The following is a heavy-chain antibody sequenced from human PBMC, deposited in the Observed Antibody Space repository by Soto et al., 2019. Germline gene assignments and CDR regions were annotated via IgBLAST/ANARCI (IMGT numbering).Heavy chain of an antibody. D-gene: IGHD5-18*01. Sequence: SETLSLTCAVSGGSISSGGYSWSWIRQPPGKGLEWIGYIYHSGSTYYNPSLKSRVTISVDRSKNQFSLKLSSVTAADTAVYYCARGGVTADYWGQGTLVTVSS. V-gene: IGHV4-30-2*01. J-gene: IGHJ4*02. CDR2: IYHSGST. CDR1: GGSISSGGYS. CDR3: ARGGVTADY.